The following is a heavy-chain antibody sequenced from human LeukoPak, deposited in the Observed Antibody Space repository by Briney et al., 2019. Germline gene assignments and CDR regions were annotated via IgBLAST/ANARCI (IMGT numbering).Heavy chain of an antibody. Sequence: SETLALTCAVYGGSFSGYYWSWIRQPPGKGLEWVGEFNHSGSTNYNPSLKSRVTISVDTSKHQFSLKLSSVTAADTAVYYCARGKIVVVTAGSGYYGMDVWGKGTTVTVSS. CDR1: GGSFSGYY. CDR3: ARGKIVVVTAGSGYYGMDV. D-gene: IGHD2-2*01. CDR2: FNHSGST. J-gene: IGHJ6*04. V-gene: IGHV4-34*01.